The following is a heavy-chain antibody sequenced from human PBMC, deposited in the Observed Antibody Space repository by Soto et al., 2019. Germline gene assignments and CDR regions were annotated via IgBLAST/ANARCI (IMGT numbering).Heavy chain of an antibody. Sequence: ASVKVSCKASGYTFTSYGISWVRQAPGQGLEWMGWISAYNGNTNYAQKLQGRVTMTTDTSTSTAFMELRSLISYDTAVYYCARVFGMPRFDPWGQGTLVTVSS. CDR2: ISAYNGNT. CDR1: GYTFTSYG. CDR3: ARVFGMPRFDP. V-gene: IGHV1-18*01. J-gene: IGHJ5*02. D-gene: IGHD2-2*01.